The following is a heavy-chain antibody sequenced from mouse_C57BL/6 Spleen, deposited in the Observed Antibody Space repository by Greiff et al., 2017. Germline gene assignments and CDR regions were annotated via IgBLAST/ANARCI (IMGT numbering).Heavy chain of an antibody. CDR3: ARAITTVVATDYYAMDY. J-gene: IGHJ4*01. V-gene: IGHV1-9*01. Sequence: QVQLQQSGAELMKPGASVKLSCMATGYTFTGYWIEWVKQRPGHGLEWIGEILPGSGSTNYNKKFKGKATFTADTSSNTAYMQLSSLTTEDSAIYYCARAITTVVATDYYAMDYWGQGTSVTVSS. CDR2: ILPGSGST. CDR1: GYTFTGYW. D-gene: IGHD1-1*01.